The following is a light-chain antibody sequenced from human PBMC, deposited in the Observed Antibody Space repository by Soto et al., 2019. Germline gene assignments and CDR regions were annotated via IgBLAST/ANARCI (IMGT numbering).Light chain of an antibody. J-gene: IGKJ1*01. Sequence: DIQITQSNSTLSASVGDRVTIICRASQSISNDLIWLQQKPGKEPTILIYAASNLQRGVPSRFSGSGSGTDFTLTISSLQPEDFAAYYCQQSYNSSWTFGQGTKVDI. CDR1: QSISND. CDR2: AAS. V-gene: IGKV1-39*01. CDR3: QQSYNSSWT.